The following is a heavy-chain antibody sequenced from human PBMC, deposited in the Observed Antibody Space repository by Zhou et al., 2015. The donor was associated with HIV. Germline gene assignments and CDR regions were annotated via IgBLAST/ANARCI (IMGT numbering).Heavy chain of an antibody. CDR3: ARGGVVVVTANWFDP. D-gene: IGHD2-21*02. CDR1: EGTFNSYA. CDR2: ITPVLGTA. V-gene: IGHV1-69*01. Sequence: QVQLVQSGAEVKRPGSSVKVSCKPSEGTFNSYAISWVRQAPGQGLEWMGGITPVLGTANYAQKFKGRVTITADESTSTVYMELSSLRSEDTAVYYCARGGVVVVTANWFDPWGQGTLVTVSS. J-gene: IGHJ5*02.